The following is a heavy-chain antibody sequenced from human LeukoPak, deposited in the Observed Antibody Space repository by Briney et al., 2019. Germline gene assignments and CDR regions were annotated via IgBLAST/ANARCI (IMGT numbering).Heavy chain of an antibody. CDR2: IIPILGTA. J-gene: IGHJ4*02. CDR1: GGTFSSYT. CDR3: ARGRGSGSPYDY. V-gene: IGHV1-69*16. Sequence: SVKVSCKASGGTFSSYTISWVRQAPGKGLEWLGRIIPILGTANYAQLFQGRVTITTDESTSTAYMELSSLRSEDTAVYYCARGRGSGSPYDYWGQGTLVAVSS. D-gene: IGHD3-10*01.